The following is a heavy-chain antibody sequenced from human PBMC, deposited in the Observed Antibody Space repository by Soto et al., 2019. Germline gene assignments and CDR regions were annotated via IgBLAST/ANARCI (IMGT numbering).Heavy chain of an antibody. J-gene: IGHJ4*02. CDR1: GGTFSSYA. V-gene: IGHV1-69*13. D-gene: IGHD6-13*01. CDR2: IIPIFGTA. Sequence: SVKVSCKASGGTFSSYAISWVRQAPGQGLEWMGGIIPIFGTANYAQKFQGRVTITADESTSTAYMELSSLRSEDTAVYYCARESEDSSSWRTYYFDYWGQGTLVTAPQ. CDR3: ARESEDSSSWRTYYFDY.